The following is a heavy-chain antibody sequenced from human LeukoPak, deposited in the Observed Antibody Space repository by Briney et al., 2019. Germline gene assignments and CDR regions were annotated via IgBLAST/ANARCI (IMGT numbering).Heavy chain of an antibody. CDR2: MFYTGST. CDR1: GGSISSSNYY. D-gene: IGHD5-12*01. Sequence: SETLSLTCTVSGGSISSSNYYWGWIRQPPGKGLEWIGSMFYTGSTYYDPSLKRRVTISVDTPKNQFSLKLSSVTAADTAVYYCARHTSLGSGYHHWGQGSLVTVSS. V-gene: IGHV4-39*01. J-gene: IGHJ5*02. CDR3: ARHTSLGSGYHH.